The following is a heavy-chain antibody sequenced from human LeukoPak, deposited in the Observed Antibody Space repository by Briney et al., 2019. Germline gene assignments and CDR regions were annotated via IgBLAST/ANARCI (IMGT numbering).Heavy chain of an antibody. CDR3: VGDSEGSFDS. Sequence: PGGSLRLSCAASGFTFGTYDMSWVRQPPGKGLEWVSTLACLDSSCTEYYSDSVKGRFSISRDKSRSTLSLQLNSLRVEDTAMYYCVGDSEGSFDSWGQGTLVTVSS. CDR2: CLDSSCTE. J-gene: IGHJ4*02. V-gene: IGHV3-23*01. CDR1: GFTFGTYD. D-gene: IGHD3-16*01.